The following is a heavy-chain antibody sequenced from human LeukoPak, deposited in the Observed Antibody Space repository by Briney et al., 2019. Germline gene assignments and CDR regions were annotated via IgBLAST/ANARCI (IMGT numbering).Heavy chain of an antibody. CDR2: MNPNSGNT. D-gene: IGHD4-23*01. Sequence: GSSVKVSCKASGYTFTSYDINWVRQATGQGLEWMGWMNPNSGNTGYAQKFQGRVTMTRNTSISTAYMELSCLRSEDTAVYYCARGVGTTVVTPFDIWGQGTMVTVSS. V-gene: IGHV1-8*01. J-gene: IGHJ3*02. CDR3: ARGVGTTVVTPFDI. CDR1: GYTFTSYD.